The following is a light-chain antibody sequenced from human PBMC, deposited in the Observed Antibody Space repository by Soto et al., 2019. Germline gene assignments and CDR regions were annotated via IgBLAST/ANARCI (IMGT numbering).Light chain of an antibody. CDR1: QSIGSS. J-gene: IGKJ2*01. Sequence: DIQMTQSPSTLSASVGDRVTITCRASQSIGSSLAWYQQKPGKAPKPLIYKASNLERGVPSRFSGSGSGTEFTLTISSLQPDDIATYYCQQYDIYLYTFGQGTKLEIK. CDR2: KAS. CDR3: QQYDIYLYT. V-gene: IGKV1-5*03.